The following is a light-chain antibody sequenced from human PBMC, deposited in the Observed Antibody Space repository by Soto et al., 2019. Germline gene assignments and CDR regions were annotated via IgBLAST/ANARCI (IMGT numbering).Light chain of an antibody. CDR2: DSC. CDR1: QSVTNNY. V-gene: IGKV3-20*01. Sequence: EIVLTQSPGTLSLSPGQIATLSCRASQSVTNNYLAWYQQKPGRAPRLLIYDSCSRATGVPDRFSASGSGTDFSLSISRLKPEDAAVYLCQQYGGSPPYTFGQGTKVEIK. J-gene: IGKJ2*01. CDR3: QQYGGSPPYT.